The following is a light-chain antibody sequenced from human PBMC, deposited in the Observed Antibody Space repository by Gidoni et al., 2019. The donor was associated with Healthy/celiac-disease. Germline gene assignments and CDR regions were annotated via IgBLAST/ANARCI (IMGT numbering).Light chain of an antibody. CDR3: QQNYSTPRT. Sequence: DIQRSQSPSSLSASVGDRVTITCRASQSISSYLNWYQQKPGKAPKLLIYTASSLQSGVPSRFSGSGSGTDFTLTISSLQPEDFATYYCQQNYSTPRTFGQGTKLEIK. CDR2: TAS. J-gene: IGKJ2*01. V-gene: IGKV1-39*01. CDR1: QSISSY.